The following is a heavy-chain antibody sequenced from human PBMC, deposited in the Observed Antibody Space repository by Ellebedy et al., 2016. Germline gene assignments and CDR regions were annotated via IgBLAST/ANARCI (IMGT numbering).Heavy chain of an antibody. CDR2: ISGSDSSI. CDR1: GFTFSDYH. CDR3: ALHWGSEHYFDY. Sequence: GESLKISCAASGFTFSDYHMSWVRQAPGKGLEWVSYISGSDSSIYYTDSVKGRFTISRDNAKSSLYLQMHSLRAEDTAVYYCALHWGSEHYFDYWGQGTLVTVSS. D-gene: IGHD3-10*01. J-gene: IGHJ4*02. V-gene: IGHV3-11*01.